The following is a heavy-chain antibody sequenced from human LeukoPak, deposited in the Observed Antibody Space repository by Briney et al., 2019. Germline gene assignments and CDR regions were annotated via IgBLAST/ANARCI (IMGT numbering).Heavy chain of an antibody. CDR1: GFTFSSYE. CDR2: ISSSGSTI. CDR3: ARYNAFDI. Sequence: GGSLRLPCAASGFTFSSYEMNWVRQAPRKGLEWVSYISSSGSTIYYADSVKGRFTISRDSAKNSLYLQMNSLRAEDTAVYYCARYNAFDIWGQGTMVTVSS. D-gene: IGHD1-14*01. J-gene: IGHJ3*02. V-gene: IGHV3-48*03.